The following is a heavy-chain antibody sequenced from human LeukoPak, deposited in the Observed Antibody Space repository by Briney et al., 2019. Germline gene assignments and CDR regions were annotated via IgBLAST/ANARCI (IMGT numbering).Heavy chain of an antibody. CDR1: GFPFYSFA. CDR3: AKDHGVAVAGMYY. V-gene: IGHV3-23*01. J-gene: IGHJ4*02. CDR2: ISGSGGST. D-gene: IGHD6-19*01. Sequence: GGSLRLSCAASGFPFYSFAMSWVRQAPGKGLEWVSSISGSGGSTYYADSVKGRFTISRDNSRNTLYLQMNSLRAEDTAVYYCAKDHGVAVAGMYYWGQGTLVTVSS.